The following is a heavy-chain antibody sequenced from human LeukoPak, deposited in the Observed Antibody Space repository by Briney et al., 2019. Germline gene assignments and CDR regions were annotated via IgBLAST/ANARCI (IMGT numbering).Heavy chain of an antibody. CDR3: AREYYDSSGTVDAFDI. J-gene: IGHJ3*02. Sequence: SETLSLTCSVSGGSISVSGDSISTYDYSWGWIRQSPGQGLEWIGTIYSRGRTYYRPSLKSRVTISLDTSKNQVSLKLTSVTAADTAVYYCAREYYDSSGTVDAFDIWGQGTMVTVSS. CDR2: IYSRGRT. CDR1: GGSISVSGDSISTYDYS. V-gene: IGHV4-39*07. D-gene: IGHD3-22*01.